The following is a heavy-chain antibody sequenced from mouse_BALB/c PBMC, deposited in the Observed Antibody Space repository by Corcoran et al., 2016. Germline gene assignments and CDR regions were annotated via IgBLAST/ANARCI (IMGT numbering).Heavy chain of an antibody. V-gene: IGHV1S136*01. CDR3: ARSGWLLPYWYFDV. D-gene: IGHD2-3*01. J-gene: IGHJ1*01. Sequence: EVQLQQSGPELVKPGASVKMSCKASGYTFTSYVMHWVKQKPGQGLEWIGYINPYNDGTKYNEKFKGKATLNSDKSSSTAYMELSSLTSEDSAVYYCARSGWLLPYWYFDVWGAGTTVTVSS. CDR2: INPYNDGT. CDR1: GYTFTSYV.